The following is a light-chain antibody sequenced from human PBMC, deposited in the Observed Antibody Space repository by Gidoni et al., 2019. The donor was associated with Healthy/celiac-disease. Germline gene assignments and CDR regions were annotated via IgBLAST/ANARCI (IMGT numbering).Light chain of an antibody. V-gene: IGLV3-1*01. J-gene: IGLJ2*01. CDR3: QAWDSSTAV. Sequence: SYELTQPPSVSVSPGQTASITCSGDKLGDNYACWYQQKPGQSPVLVIYQDSKRPSGIPGRVSGSNSGNTATLTISGTQAMDEADYYCQAWDSSTAVFGGGTKLTVL. CDR2: QDS. CDR1: KLGDNY.